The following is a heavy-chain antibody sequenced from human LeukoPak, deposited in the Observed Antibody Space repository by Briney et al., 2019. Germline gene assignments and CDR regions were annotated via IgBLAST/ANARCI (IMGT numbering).Heavy chain of an antibody. CDR2: IRYDGSNK. CDR3: GKDYIVSSSPIYYFDY. Sequence: GGSLRLSCAASGFTFSSYGMHWVRQAPGKGLEWVAFIRYDGSNKYYADSVKGRFTISRDNSKNTLYLQMNSLRAEDTAVYYCGKDYIVSSSPIYYFDYWGQGTLVTVSS. D-gene: IGHD6-6*01. V-gene: IGHV3-30*02. CDR1: GFTFSSYG. J-gene: IGHJ4*02.